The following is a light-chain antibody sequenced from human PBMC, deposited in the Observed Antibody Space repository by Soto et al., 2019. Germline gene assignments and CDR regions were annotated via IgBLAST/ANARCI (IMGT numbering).Light chain of an antibody. Sequence: QSALAQPPSASGSPGQSVTISCTGTKNDIGVYDFVSWYQHHPGKAPRLIIYEVVQRPSGVPDRFSGSKSGNTASLTVSGLQAAEEAAYLCKSYAGSNTYVFGSGTKVTVL. CDR2: EVV. J-gene: IGLJ1*01. V-gene: IGLV2-8*01. CDR1: KNDIGVYDF. CDR3: KSYAGSNTYV.